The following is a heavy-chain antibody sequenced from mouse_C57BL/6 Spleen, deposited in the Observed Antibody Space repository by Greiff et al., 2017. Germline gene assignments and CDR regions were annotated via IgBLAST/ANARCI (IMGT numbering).Heavy chain of an antibody. V-gene: IGHV1-54*01. D-gene: IGHD2-1*01. CDR1: GYAYTNYL. CDR3: ARRVYGTMDY. CDR2: INPGSGGT. Sequence: QVQLQQSGAELVRPGTSVKVSCKASGYAYTNYLIEWVKQRPGQGLEWIGVINPGSGGTNYNEKFKGKATLTADKSSSTAYMQLSSLTSEDSAVYFCARRVYGTMDYWGQGTSVTVSS. J-gene: IGHJ4*01.